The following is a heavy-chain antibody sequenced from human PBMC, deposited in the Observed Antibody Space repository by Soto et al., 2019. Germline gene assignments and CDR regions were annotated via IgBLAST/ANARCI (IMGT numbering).Heavy chain of an antibody. V-gene: IGHV1-8*01. CDR2: MNPNSGNT. CDR1: GYTFTSYD. J-gene: IGHJ6*03. CDR3: ARMGTPGWAEDYYYYMDV. D-gene: IGHD7-27*01. Sequence: QVQLVQSGAEVKKPGASVKVSCKASGYTFTSYDINWVRQATGQGLEWMGWMNPNSGNTGYAQKFQGRVTMTRNTSISTAYMELSSLRSEDTAVYYCARMGTPGWAEDYYYYMDVWGKGTTVTVSS.